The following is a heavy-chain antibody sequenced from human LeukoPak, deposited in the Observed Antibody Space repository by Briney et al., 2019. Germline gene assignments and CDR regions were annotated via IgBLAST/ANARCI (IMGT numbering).Heavy chain of an antibody. CDR2: ISGSGGST. CDR3: ARDSEYCTSTTCPDVLDV. J-gene: IGHJ3*01. D-gene: IGHD2-2*01. CDR1: GFTFSSYA. V-gene: IGHV3-23*01. Sequence: PGGSLRLSCAASGFTFSSYAMSWVRQAPGKGLEWVSAISGSGGSTYYADSVKGRFTISRDNSKNTLYLQMNSLRAEDTAVYYCARDSEYCTSTTCPDVLDVWGQGTMVTVSS.